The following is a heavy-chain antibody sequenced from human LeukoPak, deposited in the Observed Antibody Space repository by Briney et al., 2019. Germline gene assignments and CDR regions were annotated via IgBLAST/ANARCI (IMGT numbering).Heavy chain of an antibody. V-gene: IGHV1-24*01. CDR1: VYNLTEVT. D-gene: IGHD5-18*01. Sequence: GASVKVSSKVSVYNLTEVTMQWGRQTHGKGLEWVWGFHPEHGETIYAQKLQGRVNMTEDTYTDTAYMELSRLRSEDTAVYYCATVSGSRNYFDYWGQGTLVPVSS. CDR2: FHPEHGET. CDR3: ATVSGSRNYFDY. J-gene: IGHJ4*02.